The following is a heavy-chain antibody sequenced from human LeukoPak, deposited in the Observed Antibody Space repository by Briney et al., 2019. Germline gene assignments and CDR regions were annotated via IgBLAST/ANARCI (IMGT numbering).Heavy chain of an antibody. D-gene: IGHD3-3*01. CDR3: ARAERRSYDFWGDQHYYYMDV. J-gene: IGHJ6*03. Sequence: GASVKVSCKASGYTFTSYGISWVRQAPGQGLEWMGWISAYNGNTNYAQKLQGRVTMTTDTSTSTAYMELRSLRSDDTAVYYCARAERRSYDFWGDQHYYYMDVWGEGTTVTVSS. CDR1: GYTFTSYG. V-gene: IGHV1-18*01. CDR2: ISAYNGNT.